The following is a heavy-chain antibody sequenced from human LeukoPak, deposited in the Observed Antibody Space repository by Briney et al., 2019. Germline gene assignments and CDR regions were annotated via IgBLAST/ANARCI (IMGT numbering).Heavy chain of an antibody. CDR3: ARVQDRMYSSGWYGGYYFDY. CDR2: ISAYNGNT. CDR1: GYTFTSYG. D-gene: IGHD6-19*01. J-gene: IGHJ4*02. V-gene: IGHV1-18*01. Sequence: ASVKVPCKASGYTFTSYGISWVRQAPGQGLEWMGWISAYNGNTNYAQKLQGRVTMTTDTSTSTAYMELRSLRSDDTAVYYCARVQDRMYSSGWYGGYYFDYWGQGTLVTVSS.